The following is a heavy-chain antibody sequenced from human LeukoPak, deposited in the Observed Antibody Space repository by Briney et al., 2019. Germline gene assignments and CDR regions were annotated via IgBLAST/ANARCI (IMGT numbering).Heavy chain of an antibody. V-gene: IGHV4-34*01. J-gene: IGHJ6*03. Sequence: SETLSLTCAVYGGSFSGYYWSWIRQPPGKGLEWIGEINHSGSTNYNPSLKSRVTISVDTSKKQFSLKLSSVTAADTAVYYCARGSSGYDWAKLAFIYYMDVWGKGTTVTVSS. CDR2: INHSGST. CDR3: ARGSSGYDWAKLAFIYYMDV. D-gene: IGHD5-12*01. CDR1: GGSFSGYY.